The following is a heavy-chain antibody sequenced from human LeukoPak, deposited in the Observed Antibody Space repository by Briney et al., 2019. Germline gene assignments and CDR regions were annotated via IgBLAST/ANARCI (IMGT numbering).Heavy chain of an antibody. J-gene: IGHJ6*03. Sequence: SVKVSCKASGGTFGSYAISWVRQAPGQGLEWMGGIIPIFGTANYAQKFQGRVTITADESTSTAYMELSSLRSEDTAVYYCARESPTYCSSTSCPRGYYYYYMDVWGKGTTVTVSS. V-gene: IGHV1-69*01. D-gene: IGHD2-2*01. CDR2: IIPIFGTA. CDR1: GGTFGSYA. CDR3: ARESPTYCSSTSCPRGYYYYYMDV.